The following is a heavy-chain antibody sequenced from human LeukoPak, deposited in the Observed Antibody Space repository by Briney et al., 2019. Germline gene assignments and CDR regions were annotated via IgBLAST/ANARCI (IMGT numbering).Heavy chain of an antibody. CDR2: IYYRGNT. Sequence: SETLSLTCSVSGGSITDTTYFWGWIRQPPGKVLEWIGSIYYRGNTYYSPPLKSRVTLFVDTSKNQFSLKLTSVTAADTAIYYCARRKVAAEIDYWGQGTLVTVSS. CDR1: GGSITDTTYF. D-gene: IGHD6-13*01. J-gene: IGHJ4*02. V-gene: IGHV4-39*01. CDR3: ARRKVAAEIDY.